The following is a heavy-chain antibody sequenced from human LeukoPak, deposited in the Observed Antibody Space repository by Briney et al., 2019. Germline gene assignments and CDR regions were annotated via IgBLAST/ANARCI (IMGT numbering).Heavy chain of an antibody. D-gene: IGHD2/OR15-2a*01. J-gene: IGHJ6*02. V-gene: IGHV4-39*07. Sequence: PSETLSLTCTVSGGSISSGSYYWVWIRQPPGKGLEWIGSIYYSGSTYYSPSLTSRVTVSVDTSENQFSLKLSSVTAADTAVYYCARAHSIASYYYGVDVWGQGTTVTVSS. CDR2: IYYSGST. CDR3: ARAHSIASYYYGVDV. CDR1: GGSISSGSYY.